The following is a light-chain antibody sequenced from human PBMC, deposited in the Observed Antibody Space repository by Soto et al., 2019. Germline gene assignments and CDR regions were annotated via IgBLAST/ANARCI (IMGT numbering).Light chain of an antibody. CDR3: KSYAGSNTYV. CDR2: EVV. J-gene: IGLJ1*01. V-gene: IGLV2-8*01. Sequence: QYALTQPPSASGSPGQSVTISCTGTKNDIGVYDFVSWYQHHPGKAPRLIIYEVVQWPSGVPDRFSGSKSGNTASLTVSGLQAADEADYFCKSYAGSNTYVFGSGTKLTVL. CDR1: KNDIGVYDF.